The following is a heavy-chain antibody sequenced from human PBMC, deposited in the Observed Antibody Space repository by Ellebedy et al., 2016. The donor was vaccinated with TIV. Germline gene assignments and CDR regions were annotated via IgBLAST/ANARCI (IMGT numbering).Heavy chain of an antibody. J-gene: IGHJ3*02. D-gene: IGHD2-2*01. CDR2: IYYSGTT. Sequence: SETLSLTXTVSGGSISSSSYYWGWIRQPPGRGLEWIGTIYYSGTTYYNPSLKSRVTISVDTSKNQFSLKLSSVTAADTAMYYCARVLPDAMLRGTFDIWGQGTMVTVSS. CDR1: GGSISSSSYY. V-gene: IGHV4-39*07. CDR3: ARVLPDAMLRGTFDI.